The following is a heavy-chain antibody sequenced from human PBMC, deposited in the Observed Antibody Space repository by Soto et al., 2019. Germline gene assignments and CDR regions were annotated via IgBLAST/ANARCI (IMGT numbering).Heavy chain of an antibody. V-gene: IGHV3-53*01. J-gene: IGHJ3*02. D-gene: IGHD6-13*01. Sequence: GGSLRLSCAAPGFTVSSTYMNWVRQAPGKGLEWVSVIYGGGSTYYADSVKGRFTISRDNSKNSLYLQLNSRAAEDTAVYYCARGGRGGVAVAGVGFDIWGQGTMVTV. CDR1: GFTVSSTY. CDR3: ARGGRGGVAVAGVGFDI. CDR2: IYGGGST.